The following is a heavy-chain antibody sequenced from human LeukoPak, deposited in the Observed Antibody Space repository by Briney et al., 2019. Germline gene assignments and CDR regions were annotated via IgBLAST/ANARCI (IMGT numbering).Heavy chain of an antibody. CDR3: AKGDYYDSSGPDY. J-gene: IGHJ4*02. D-gene: IGHD3-22*01. CDR2: ISYDGSNK. V-gene: IGHV3-30*18. CDR1: GFTFSSYG. Sequence: GGSLRLSCAASGFTFSSYGMHWVRQAPGKGLEWVAVISYDGSNKYYADSVKGRFTISRDNSKNTLYLQMNSLRAEDTAVYYRAKGDYYDSSGPDYWGQGTLVTVSS.